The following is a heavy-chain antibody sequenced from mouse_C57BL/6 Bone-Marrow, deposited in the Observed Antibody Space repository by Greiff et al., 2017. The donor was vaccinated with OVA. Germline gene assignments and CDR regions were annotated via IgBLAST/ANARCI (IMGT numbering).Heavy chain of an antibody. CDR1: GFTFSSYG. CDR3: ARLTGTGYFDV. V-gene: IGHV5-6*01. D-gene: IGHD4-1*01. J-gene: IGHJ1*03. CDR2: ISSGGSYT. Sequence: EVMLVESGGDLVKPGGSLKLSCAASGFTFSSYGMSWVRQTPDKRLEWVATISSGGSYTYYPDSVKGRFTISRDNAKNTLYLQMSSLKSEDTAMYYGARLTGTGYFDVWGTGTTVTVSS.